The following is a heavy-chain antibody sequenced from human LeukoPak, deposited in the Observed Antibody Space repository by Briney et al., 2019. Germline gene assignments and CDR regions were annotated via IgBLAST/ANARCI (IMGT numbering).Heavy chain of an antibody. V-gene: IGHV3-48*01. CDR1: GFTFSSYT. CDR2: ISSSSSTI. J-gene: IGHJ6*03. Sequence: GGSLRLSCAASGFTFSSYTMNWVRQAPGKGLEWGSYISSSSSTIYYADSVKGRFTISRDNAKNSLYLQMNSLRAEDTAVYYCARDPTLGRSGWYYYYYMDVWGKGTTVTVSS. CDR3: ARDPTLGRSGWYYYYYMDV. D-gene: IGHD6-19*01.